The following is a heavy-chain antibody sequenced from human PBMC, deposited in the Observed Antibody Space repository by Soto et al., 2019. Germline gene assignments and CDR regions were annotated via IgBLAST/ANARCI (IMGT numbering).Heavy chain of an antibody. CDR3: ARGPRYCSTTTCFSGVTWFDL. CDR2: ISSFNGNT. V-gene: IGHV1-18*04. J-gene: IGHJ5*01. D-gene: IGHD2-2*01. Sequence: ASVKVSCKASGYTFTSYGIGWVRQAPGQGLEWMGWISSFNGNTNYAQKAQGRVTLTTDKTTSTTYMELRSLRSDDTAVYYCARGPRYCSTTTCFSGVTWFDLWGQGTLVTVSS. CDR1: GYTFTSYG.